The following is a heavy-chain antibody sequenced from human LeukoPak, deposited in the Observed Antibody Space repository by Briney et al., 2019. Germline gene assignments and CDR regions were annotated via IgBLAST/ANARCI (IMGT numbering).Heavy chain of an antibody. J-gene: IGHJ4*02. Sequence: GGSLRLSSAASGFTFSTYWMTWVRQAPGKGLEWVANINQDGSEKNYVDSVKGRFTISRDNAKNSLYLQMNSLRAEDTALYYCAREAKAANWGQGTLVTVSS. CDR1: GFTFSTYW. V-gene: IGHV3-7*01. CDR2: INQDGSEK. CDR3: AREAKAAN. D-gene: IGHD1-26*01.